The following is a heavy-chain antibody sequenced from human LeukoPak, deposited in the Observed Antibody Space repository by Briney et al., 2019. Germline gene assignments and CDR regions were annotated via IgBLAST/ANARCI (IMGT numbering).Heavy chain of an antibody. CDR2: IRSKANSYAT. D-gene: IGHD3-9*01. V-gene: IGHV3-73*01. CDR3: TRHPYDILTGSTDNWFDP. J-gene: IGHJ5*02. CDR1: GFTFSGSA. Sequence: GGSLRLSCAASGFTFSGSAMHWVRQASGKGLEWVGRIRSKANSYATAYAASVKGRFTISRDDSKNTAYLQMNSLKTEDTAVYYCTRHPYDILTGSTDNWFDPWGQGTLVTVSS.